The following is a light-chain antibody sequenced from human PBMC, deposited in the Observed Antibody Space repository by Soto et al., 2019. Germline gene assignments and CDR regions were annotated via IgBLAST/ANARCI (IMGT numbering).Light chain of an antibody. J-gene: IGLJ2*01. V-gene: IGLV2-14*01. CDR1: SSDVGGYNY. CDR3: SSYTSSSTLVV. CDR2: DVS. Sequence: QSALTQPASVSGSPGQSITISCTGTSSDVGGYNYVSWYQQHPGKAPKLMIYDVSNRPSGVSNRFSGSKSGNTASLTTSGLQAEHEADYYCSSYTSSSTLVVFGGGTKLTVL.